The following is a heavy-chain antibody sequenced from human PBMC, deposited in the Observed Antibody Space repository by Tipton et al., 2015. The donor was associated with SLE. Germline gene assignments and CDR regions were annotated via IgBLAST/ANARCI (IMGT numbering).Heavy chain of an antibody. CDR3: AGSIVATGGPEGYYGMDV. Sequence: VQLVQSGAEVKKPGESLRISCKGSGYSFTSYWISWVRQMPGKGLEWMGRIDPSDSYTNYSPSFQGQVTISADKSISTAYLQWSSLKASDTAMYYCAGSIVATGGPEGYYGMDVWGQGTTVTVSS. V-gene: IGHV5-10-1*04. J-gene: IGHJ6*02. D-gene: IGHD6-13*01. CDR2: IDPSDSYT. CDR1: GYSFTSYW.